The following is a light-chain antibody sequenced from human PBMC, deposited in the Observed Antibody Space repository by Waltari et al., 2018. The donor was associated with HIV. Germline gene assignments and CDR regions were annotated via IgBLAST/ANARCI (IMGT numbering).Light chain of an antibody. Sequence: QSALTQPPSASGSPGQSVAISCTGTSSDVGGYNSVSWHQQHPCKAPKLLFYAVNKRTSGVPDRFSGCKSGNTSSQTVAGLQVADEADYYCSSFSDNNRIVFGTGTRVTGL. CDR3: SSFSDNNRIV. V-gene: IGLV2-8*01. CDR1: SSDVGGYNS. J-gene: IGLJ1*01. CDR2: AVN.